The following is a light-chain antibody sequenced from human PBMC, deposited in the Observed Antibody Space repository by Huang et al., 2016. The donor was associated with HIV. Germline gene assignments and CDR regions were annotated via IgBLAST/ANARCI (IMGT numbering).Light chain of an antibody. Sequence: DIVMTQSPDSLAVSPGERATINCKSSQTVLFSLNKKNYLAWFQQKPGRPPKLLIYLATTRESGVPDRFSGSGSGTDFTLTINNLQAEDVAVYFCLQYYSVPQTFGHGTKVEIK. CDR1: QTVLFSLNKKNY. CDR3: LQYYSVPQT. CDR2: LAT. V-gene: IGKV4-1*01. J-gene: IGKJ1*01.